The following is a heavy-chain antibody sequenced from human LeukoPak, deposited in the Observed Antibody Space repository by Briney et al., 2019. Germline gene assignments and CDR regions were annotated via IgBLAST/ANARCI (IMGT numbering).Heavy chain of an antibody. CDR1: GGTFSSYA. Sequence: SVKVSCKASGGTFSSYAISWVRQAPGQGLEWMGGIIPIFGTANYAQKFQGRVTITADESTSTAYMELSGLRSEDTAVYYCASQTGGIVVVPAAIYVYWGQGTLVTVSS. CDR3: ASQTGGIVVVPAAIYVY. CDR2: IIPIFGTA. V-gene: IGHV1-69*13. J-gene: IGHJ4*02. D-gene: IGHD2-2*01.